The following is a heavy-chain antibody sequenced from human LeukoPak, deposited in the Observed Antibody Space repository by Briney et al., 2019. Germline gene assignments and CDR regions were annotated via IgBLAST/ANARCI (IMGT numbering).Heavy chain of an antibody. V-gene: IGHV4-4*09. D-gene: IGHD3-10*01. CDR1: GGSISSYY. J-gene: IGHJ2*01. CDR3: ARLQGAWAFDL. CDR2: IYTSGST. Sequence: SETLSLTCTVSGGSISSYYWSWIRQPPGKGLEWIGYIYTSGSTNYNPSLKSRVTISVDTSKNQFSLKLSSVTAADTAVYYCARLQGAWAFDLWGRGTLVTVSS.